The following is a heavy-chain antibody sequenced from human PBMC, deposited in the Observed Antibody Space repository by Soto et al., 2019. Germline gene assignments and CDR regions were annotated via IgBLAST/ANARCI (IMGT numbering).Heavy chain of an antibody. CDR3: AIAGPDDESSIWFDP. J-gene: IGHJ5*02. V-gene: IGHV4-4*02. CDR1: SGSISSSNW. Sequence: QVQLQESGPGLVKPSGTLSLTCAVSSGSISSSNWWSWVRQPPGKGLEWIGEIYHSGSTNYNPSLKSRVTISVDKSKNQFSLKLSSVTAADTAVYYCAIAGPDDESSIWFDPWGQVTLVTVSS. D-gene: IGHD3-10*01. CDR2: IYHSGST.